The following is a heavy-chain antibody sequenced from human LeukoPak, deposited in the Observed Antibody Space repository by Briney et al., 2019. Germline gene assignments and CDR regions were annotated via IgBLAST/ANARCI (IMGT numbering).Heavy chain of an antibody. J-gene: IGHJ4*02. CDR3: ASSYYYGSGSPKLYYFDY. CDR1: GGSISSYY. CDR2: IYTSGST. V-gene: IGHV4-4*09. D-gene: IGHD3-10*01. Sequence: SETLSLTCTVSGGSISSYYWSWIRQPPGKGPEWIGYIYTSGSTNYNPSLKSRVTISVDTSKNQFSLKLSSVTAADTAVYYCASSYYYGSGSPKLYYFDYWGQGTLVTVSS.